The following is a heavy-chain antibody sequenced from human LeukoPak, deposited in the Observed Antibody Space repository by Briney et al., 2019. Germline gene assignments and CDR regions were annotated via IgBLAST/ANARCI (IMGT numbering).Heavy chain of an antibody. D-gene: IGHD6-19*01. CDR3: RSGRYGSGTDY. Sequence: ASVKVSCKASGYTFTSYGISWVRQAPGQGLEWMGWISAYNGNTNYAQMLQGRVTMTTHTSTSTAYVELGSLRSDDTAVYFCRSGRYGSGTDYWGQGTLVTVSS. CDR2: ISAYNGNT. J-gene: IGHJ4*02. V-gene: IGHV1-18*01. CDR1: GYTFTSYG.